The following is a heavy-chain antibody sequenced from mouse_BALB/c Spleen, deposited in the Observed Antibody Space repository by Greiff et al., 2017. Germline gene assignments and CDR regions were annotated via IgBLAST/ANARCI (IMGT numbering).Heavy chain of an antibody. CDR1: GFNIKDTY. J-gene: IGHJ3*01. CDR2: IDPANGNT. V-gene: IGHV14-3*02. D-gene: IGHD2-12*01. CDR3: ASSYDGAWFAY. Sequence: VQLQQSGAELVKPGASVKLSCTASGFNIKDTYMHWVKQRPEQGLEWIGRIDPANGNTKYDPKFQGKATITADTSSNTAYLQLSSLTSEDTAVYYCASSYDGAWFAYWGQGTLVTVSA.